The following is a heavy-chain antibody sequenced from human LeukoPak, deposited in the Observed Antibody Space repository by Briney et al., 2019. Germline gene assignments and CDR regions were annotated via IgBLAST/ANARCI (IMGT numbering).Heavy chain of an antibody. CDR1: GFTFSNAW. D-gene: IGHD6-13*01. J-gene: IGHJ4*02. CDR3: TTDDQCLEAAGCASTLSDY. CDR2: SKRKTDGGTT. Sequence: PGGSLSLSFAASGFTFSNAWMSWVRQAPWKGVEWVGRSKRKTDGGTTDYAAPVKGRFTIPRDESKNTLCRQMNSVKTEDRHVYYCTTDDQCLEAAGCASTLSDYWGQGTLVTVSA. V-gene: IGHV3-15*01.